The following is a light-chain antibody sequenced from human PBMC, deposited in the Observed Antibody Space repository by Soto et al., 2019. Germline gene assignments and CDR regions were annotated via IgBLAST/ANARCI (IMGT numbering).Light chain of an antibody. CDR1: QSVSSY. CDR3: QQSSNWPWT. J-gene: IGKJ1*01. Sequence: EIVLTQSPATLSLSPGERATLSCRASQSVSSYLAWYQQKPGQAPRLLIYDASNRATGIPARFSGSGSGTDFTLPISSLEPEDFAVYYCQQSSNWPWTFGQGTKVDIK. CDR2: DAS. V-gene: IGKV3-11*01.